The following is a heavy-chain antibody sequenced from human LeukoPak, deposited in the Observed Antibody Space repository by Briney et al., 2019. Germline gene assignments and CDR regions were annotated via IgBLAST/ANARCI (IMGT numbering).Heavy chain of an antibody. CDR2: ISSSSSYI. D-gene: IGHD1-26*01. V-gene: IGHV3-21*01. CDR3: ARAGGSVIDAFDI. Sequence: GGSLRLSCAASGFTFSRYWMHWVRQAPGKGLEWVSSISSSSSYIYYADSVKGRFTISRDNAKNSLYLQMNSLRAEDTAVYYCARAGGSVIDAFDIWGQGTMVTVSS. J-gene: IGHJ3*02. CDR1: GFTFSRYW.